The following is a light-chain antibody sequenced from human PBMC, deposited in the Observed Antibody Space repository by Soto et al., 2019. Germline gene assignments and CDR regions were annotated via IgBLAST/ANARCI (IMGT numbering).Light chain of an antibody. V-gene: IGLV1-47*01. CDR3: AAWDDSLSGPV. CDR2: RND. Sequence: QSVLTQPPSASGTPGQRVTISCSGSSSNIGTNSVNWYQQLPGTAPKVLIYRNDQRPAGVPDRFSGSKSGTSASLAITGLRPEDEADYYCAAWDDSLSGPVFGGGTKVTVL. J-gene: IGLJ2*01. CDR1: SSNIGTNS.